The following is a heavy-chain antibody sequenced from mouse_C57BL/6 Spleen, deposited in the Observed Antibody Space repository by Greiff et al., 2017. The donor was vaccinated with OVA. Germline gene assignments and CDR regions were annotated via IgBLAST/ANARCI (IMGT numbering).Heavy chain of an antibody. Sequence: QVQLQQPGAELVKPGASVKMSCKASGYTFTSYWITWVKQRPGQGLVWIGDIYPGSGSTNYNEKFKSKATLTVDTSSSTAYMQLSSQTSEDSAVYYCARSRIPYYAMDYWGQGTSVTVSS. CDR1: GYTFTSYW. J-gene: IGHJ4*01. CDR3: ARSRIPYYAMDY. V-gene: IGHV1-55*01. CDR2: IYPGSGST.